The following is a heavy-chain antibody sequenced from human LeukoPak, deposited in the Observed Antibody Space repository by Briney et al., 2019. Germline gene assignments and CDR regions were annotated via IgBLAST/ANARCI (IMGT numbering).Heavy chain of an antibody. CDR2: INHSGST. CDR1: GGAFSGYY. J-gene: IGHJ4*02. V-gene: IGHV4-34*01. Sequence: PSQTLSLTCAVYGGAFSGYYCSWIRQPPGKGLEWIGEINHSGSTNYNPSLKSRVTISVDTSKNQFSLQLSAVTAADTAVYYCASSLYSYAVDYWGQGTLVTVSS. CDR3: ASSLYSYAVDY. D-gene: IGHD2-15*01.